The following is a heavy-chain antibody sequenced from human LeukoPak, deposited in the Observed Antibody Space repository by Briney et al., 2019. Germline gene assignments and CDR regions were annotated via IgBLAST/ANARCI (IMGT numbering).Heavy chain of an antibody. CDR3: AKDRAFFRNGMGF. CDR2: ISYDGSNK. CDR1: GFTFSSYG. V-gene: IGHV3-30*18. Sequence: PGRSLRLSCAASGFTFSSYGMHWVRQAPGKGLEWVAVISYDGSNKYYADSVKGRFTISRDNSKNTLYLQMNSLRAEDTAVYYCAKDRAFFRNGMGFWGKGTTVTVSS. J-gene: IGHJ6*04. D-gene: IGHD3-3*02.